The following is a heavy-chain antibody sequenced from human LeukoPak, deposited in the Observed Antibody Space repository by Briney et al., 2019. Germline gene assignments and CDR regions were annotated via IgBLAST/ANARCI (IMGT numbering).Heavy chain of an antibody. D-gene: IGHD4-17*01. V-gene: IGHV1-2*02. CDR2: INPNSGGT. CDR3: AGGGLNYGDYGNCFDY. Sequence: GASVKVSCKASGYTFTGYYMHWVRQAPGQGLEWMGWINPNSGGTNYAQKFQGRVTMTRDTSISTAYMELSRLRSDDTAVYYCAGGGLNYGDYGNCFDYWGQGTLVTVSS. CDR1: GYTFTGYY. J-gene: IGHJ4*02.